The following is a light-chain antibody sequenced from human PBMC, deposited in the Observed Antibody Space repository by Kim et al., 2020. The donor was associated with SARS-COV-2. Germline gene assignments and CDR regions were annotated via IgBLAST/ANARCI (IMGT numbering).Light chain of an antibody. CDR2: AAS. Sequence: DIQMTQSPSSLSASVGDRVTITCRASQSISSYLNWYQQKPGKAPKLLIYAASSLQSGVPSRFSGTGSGTDFTLTISSLQPEEFATDYRQQGDSTTRTLGQGTKRET. V-gene: IGKV1-39*01. CDR3: QQGDSTTRT. J-gene: IGKJ2*01. CDR1: QSISSY.